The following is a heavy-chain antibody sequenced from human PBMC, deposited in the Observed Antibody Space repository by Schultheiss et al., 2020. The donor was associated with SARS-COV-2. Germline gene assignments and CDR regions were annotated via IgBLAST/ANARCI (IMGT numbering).Heavy chain of an antibody. D-gene: IGHD6-6*01. J-gene: IGHJ6*02. CDR1: GYSISSGYS. CDR3: ARGRTRIAARPAYYYYGMDV. Sequence: SETLSLTCAVSGYSISSGYSWGWIRQPPGKGLEWIGYIYHSGSTYYIPSLKSRVNISVDRSKNQFSLKLSSVTAADTAVYYCARGRTRIAARPAYYYYGMDVWGQGTTVTVSS. CDR2: IYHSGST. V-gene: IGHV4-38-2*01.